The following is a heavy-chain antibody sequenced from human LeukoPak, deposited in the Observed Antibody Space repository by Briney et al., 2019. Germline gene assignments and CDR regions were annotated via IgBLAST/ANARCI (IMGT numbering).Heavy chain of an antibody. D-gene: IGHD6-6*01. CDR3: ARGEVVAARPMAFDI. V-gene: IGHV1-18*01. CDR2: ISAYKCNT. J-gene: IGHJ3*02. Sequence: ASVKVSCKASGYTFTSYGVSWVRQAPGQGLEWMGWISAYKCNTNYAQKLQGRVTMTTDTSTSTAYMELRSLRSDDTAVYYCARGEVVAARPMAFDIWGQGTMVTVPS. CDR1: GYTFTSYG.